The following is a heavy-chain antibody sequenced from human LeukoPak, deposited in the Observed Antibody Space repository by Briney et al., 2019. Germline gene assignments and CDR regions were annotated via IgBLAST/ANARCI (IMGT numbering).Heavy chain of an antibody. V-gene: IGHV3-9*03. CDR2: ISWNSGSI. J-gene: IGHJ4*02. D-gene: IGHD6-13*01. CDR1: GFAFDDYA. Sequence: PGGSLRLSCVASGFAFDDYAMHWVRQAPGKGLEWVSGISWNSGSIGYADSVKGRFTISRDNAKNSLYLQMNSLRAEDMALYYCAKDFGPEGGIAAAATPFDYWGQGTLVTVSS. CDR3: AKDFGPEGGIAAAATPFDY.